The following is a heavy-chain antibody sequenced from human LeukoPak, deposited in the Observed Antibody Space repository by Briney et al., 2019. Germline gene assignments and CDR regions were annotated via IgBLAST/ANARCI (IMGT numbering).Heavy chain of an antibody. D-gene: IGHD3-3*01. V-gene: IGHV3-74*01. CDR3: ASLVGGYYPPVEAFDV. J-gene: IGHJ3*01. CDR1: GFSFRSCW. CDR2: INGDGSTT. Sequence: GGSLRLSCAASGFSFRSCWMHWVRQAPGKELVWVSRINGDGSTTNYADSVRGRFTISRDNAKNTLYLQMNSLRADDSAAYFCASLVGGYYPPVEAFDVWGQGTMVTVSS.